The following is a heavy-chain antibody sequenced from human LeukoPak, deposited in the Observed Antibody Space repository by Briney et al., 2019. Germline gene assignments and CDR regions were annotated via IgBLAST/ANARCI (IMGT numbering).Heavy chain of an antibody. Sequence: GGSLRLSCAASGFTFSSHWLSWVRQAPGKGLEWVANINQDGSEKYYVDSVKGRFTISRDNAKNSLYLQMNSLRAEDTALYYCARDLRKMIIPFDSWGQGTLVTVSS. CDR1: GFTFSSHW. V-gene: IGHV3-7*05. CDR2: INQDGSEK. D-gene: IGHD3-16*01. J-gene: IGHJ4*02. CDR3: ARDLRKMIIPFDS.